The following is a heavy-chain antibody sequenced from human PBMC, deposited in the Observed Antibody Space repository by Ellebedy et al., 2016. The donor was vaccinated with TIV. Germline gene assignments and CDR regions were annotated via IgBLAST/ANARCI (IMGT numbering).Heavy chain of an antibody. Sequence: AASVKVFCKASGYTFTGYYMIWVRHAPGQGLERMGWLYPNSGGTNYAQKFQGRVTMTRDTSISTAYMELSRLRSDDTAVYYCARAAYYYGSGSYYALYWGQGTLVTVSS. CDR2: LYPNSGGT. CDR1: GYTFTGYY. V-gene: IGHV1-2*02. CDR3: ARAAYYYGSGSYYALY. D-gene: IGHD3-10*01. J-gene: IGHJ4*02.